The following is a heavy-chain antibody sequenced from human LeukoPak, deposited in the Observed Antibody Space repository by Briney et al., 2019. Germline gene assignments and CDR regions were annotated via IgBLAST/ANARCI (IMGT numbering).Heavy chain of an antibody. V-gene: IGHV3-23*01. CDR3: AKSGTACSGGSCYSHYFDF. Sequence: GGSLRLSCAASGFTFSNYAMSWVRQAPGKGLQWVSAVSGGGGSTSYADSAKGRFTISRDNSKNTVYLQLNSLRAGDTAVYYCAKSGTACSGGSCYSHYFDFWGQGTLVTVSS. J-gene: IGHJ4*02. D-gene: IGHD2-15*01. CDR2: VSGGGGST. CDR1: GFTFSNYA.